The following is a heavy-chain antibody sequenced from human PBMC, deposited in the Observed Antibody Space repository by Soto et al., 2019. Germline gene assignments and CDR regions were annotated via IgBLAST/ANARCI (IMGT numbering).Heavy chain of an antibody. CDR3: AKNIAVATYFDY. CDR2: ISYDGSNK. CDR1: GFTFSSYG. V-gene: IGHV3-30*18. Sequence: QPGGSLRLSCAASGFTFSSYGMHWVRQAPGKGLEWVAVISYDGSNKYYADSVKGRFTISRDNSKNTLYLQMNSLRAEDTAVYYCAKNIAVATYFDYWGQGTLVTVSS. D-gene: IGHD6-19*01. J-gene: IGHJ4*02.